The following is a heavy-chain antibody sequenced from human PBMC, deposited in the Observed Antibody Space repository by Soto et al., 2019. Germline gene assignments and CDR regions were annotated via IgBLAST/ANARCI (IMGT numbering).Heavy chain of an antibody. CDR1: GYSFKDHY. CDR3: ARDPHEFWTSYWFDP. V-gene: IGHV1-46*02. Sequence: ASVKVSCKASGYSFKDHYMHWVRQAPGRGLEWVGIINPSGEHTNYAQQFRGRVTLTTDTSTSTAYMELRSLRSDDTAIYYCARDPHEFWTSYWFDPWGQGTPVTVSS. D-gene: IGHD3-3*01. CDR2: INPSGEHT. J-gene: IGHJ5*02.